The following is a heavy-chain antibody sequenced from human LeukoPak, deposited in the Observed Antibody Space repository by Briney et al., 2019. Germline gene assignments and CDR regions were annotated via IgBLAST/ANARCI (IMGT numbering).Heavy chain of an antibody. J-gene: IGHJ5*02. V-gene: IGHV1-69*06. CDR1: GGTFSSYA. D-gene: IGHD3-9*01. Sequence: GASVKVSCKASGGTFSSYAISWVRQAPGQGLEWMGRIIPIFGTANYAQKFQGRVTITADKSTSTAYMELSSLRSEDTAVYYCARALYDILTGYYPNWFDPWGQGTLVTVSS. CDR2: IIPIFGTA. CDR3: ARALYDILTGYYPNWFDP.